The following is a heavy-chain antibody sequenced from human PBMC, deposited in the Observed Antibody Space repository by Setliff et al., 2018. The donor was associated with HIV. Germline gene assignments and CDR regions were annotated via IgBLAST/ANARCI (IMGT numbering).Heavy chain of an antibody. J-gene: IGHJ4*02. CDR3: ARQAHPRGYYGSAGLFDY. CDR2: IYDNGQT. V-gene: IGHV3-53*05. D-gene: IGHD3-22*01. Sequence: GGSLRLSCAVSGTTAGSNYISWIRQAPGQGLEWVSVIYDNGQTYYADSVRGRCHISRVRFKNVVSLQLDSLKIEDTAVYYCARQAHPRGYYGSAGLFDYWGQGTPVTVSS. CDR1: GTTAGSNY.